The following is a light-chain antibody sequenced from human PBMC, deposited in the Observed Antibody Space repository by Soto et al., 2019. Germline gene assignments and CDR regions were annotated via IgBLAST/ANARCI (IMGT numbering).Light chain of an antibody. V-gene: IGKV3-20*01. J-gene: IGKJ1*01. CDR3: HHFGSLPET. CDR1: QFVSSTY. Sequence: EVVLTQSPGTLSLSPGARATLSCRASQFVSSTYLAWYQQRPGQAPRLLIYGASSRATGIPDRFSGGGSETDFTLTISRLESEDSAVYYCHHFGSLPETFGQGTNVE. CDR2: GAS.